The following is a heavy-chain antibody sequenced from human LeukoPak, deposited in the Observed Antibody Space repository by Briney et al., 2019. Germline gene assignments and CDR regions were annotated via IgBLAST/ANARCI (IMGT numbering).Heavy chain of an antibody. J-gene: IGHJ6*02. CDR3: ARGMSGYYGMDV. CDR2: IRFDGKNK. Sequence: GGSLRLSCAASGFTFSSYGMHWVRQAPGKGLEWVAFIRFDGKNKYYADSVKGRFTISRDNSKNTLYLQMNSLRAEDTAVYYCARGMSGYYGMDVWGQGTTVTVSS. CDR1: GFTFSSYG. V-gene: IGHV3-30*02.